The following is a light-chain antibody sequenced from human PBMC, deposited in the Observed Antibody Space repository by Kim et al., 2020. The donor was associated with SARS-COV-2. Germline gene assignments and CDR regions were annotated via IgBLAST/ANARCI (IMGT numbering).Light chain of an antibody. J-gene: IGLJ2*01. CDR2: RNN. V-gene: IGLV1-47*01. Sequence: RCTISCSGSSSNMGSNYVYWYQQLPGTAPKLLIYRNNQRPSGVPDRISGSKSGTSASLAISGLRSEDEADYYCAAWDDSLSGPVVFGGGTQLTVL. CDR3: AAWDDSLSGPVV. CDR1: SSNMGSNY.